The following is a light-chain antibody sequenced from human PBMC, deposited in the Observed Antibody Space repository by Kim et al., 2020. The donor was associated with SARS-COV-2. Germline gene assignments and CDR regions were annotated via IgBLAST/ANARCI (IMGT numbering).Light chain of an antibody. V-gene: IGKV4-1*01. CDR3: QQYYSTPPR. CDR2: WAS. J-gene: IGKJ2*03. CDR1: QTVLYNSNNKNY. Sequence: DIVMTQSPDSLAVSLGERATLNCKSSQTVLYNSNNKNYLACYQQKPGQAPKLLISWASIRESGVSDRFSGSGSETDFTLTISSLQAEDVAVYYCQQYYSTPPRFGRKTRLEI.